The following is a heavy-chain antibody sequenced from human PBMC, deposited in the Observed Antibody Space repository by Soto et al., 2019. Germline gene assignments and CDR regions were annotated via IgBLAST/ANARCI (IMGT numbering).Heavy chain of an antibody. CDR1: GFTFSNAW. Sequence: GGSLRLSCATTGFTFSNAWMNWVRQAPGKGLKWVGRIKNKADGGTTDYATPVKGRFTISRDYSKNTLYLQMNSLKTEDTAVYYCTRLRTVSESRVFDYWGQRTLVSSSS. J-gene: IGHJ4*02. CDR3: TRLRTVSESRVFDY. V-gene: IGHV3-15*07. D-gene: IGHD4-17*01. CDR2: IKNKADGGTT.